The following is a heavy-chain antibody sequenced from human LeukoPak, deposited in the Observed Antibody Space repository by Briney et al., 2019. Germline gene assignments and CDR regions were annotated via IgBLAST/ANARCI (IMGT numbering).Heavy chain of an antibody. CDR3: ARDLPYYDILTGYGPLYYFDY. Sequence: PSETLSLTCAVYVGSFSGYYWSWIRQPSGKGLEWIGEINHSGSTNYNPSLKSRVTISVDTSKNQFSLKLSSVTAADTAVYYCARDLPYYDILTGYGPLYYFDYWGQGTLVTVSS. V-gene: IGHV4-34*01. CDR1: VGSFSGYY. D-gene: IGHD3-9*01. J-gene: IGHJ4*02. CDR2: INHSGST.